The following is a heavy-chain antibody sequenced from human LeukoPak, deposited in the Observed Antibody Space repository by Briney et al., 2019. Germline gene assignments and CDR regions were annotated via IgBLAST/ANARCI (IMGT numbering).Heavy chain of an antibody. CDR1: GGSISSYH. Sequence: PWETLSLTCTVSGGSISSYHWNWIRQPPGKGLEWIGNIFYSGSTNYNPSLKSRVTISVDTSKKQISLKLSSVTAADTAVYYCAGRTDSPNSFDYWGQGTLVTVSS. CDR3: AGRTDSPNSFDY. D-gene: IGHD1-1*01. V-gene: IGHV4-59*08. CDR2: IFYSGST. J-gene: IGHJ4*02.